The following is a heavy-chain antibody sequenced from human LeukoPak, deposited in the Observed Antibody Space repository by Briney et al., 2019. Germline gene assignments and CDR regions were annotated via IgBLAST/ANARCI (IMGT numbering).Heavy chain of an antibody. CDR3: ARDLRVVITGSFDS. Sequence: AGGSLRLSRAASGFSFDDYGLTWVRQAPGKGLEWVSGINWNGDSTDYADPVKGRFTISRDNAKNSLYLQMNSLRAEDTALYYCARDLRVVITGSFDSWGQGTLVTVSS. J-gene: IGHJ4*02. CDR2: INWNGDST. D-gene: IGHD3-22*01. CDR1: GFSFDDYG. V-gene: IGHV3-20*04.